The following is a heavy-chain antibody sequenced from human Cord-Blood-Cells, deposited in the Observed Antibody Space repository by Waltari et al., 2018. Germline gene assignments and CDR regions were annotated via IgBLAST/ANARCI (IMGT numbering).Heavy chain of an antibody. CDR3: TLQGGATDY. V-gene: IGHV3-73*01. D-gene: IGHD1-26*01. CDR1: GFTFSGSA. J-gene: IGHJ4*02. Sequence: EVQLVESGGGLVQPGGSLKLSCAASGFTFSGSAMHWVRQASGKGLRWVGRIRSKANSYATAYDASVKGRFTISRDDSKNTAYLQINSLKTEDTAVYYCTLQGGATDYWGQGTLVTVSS. CDR2: IRSKANSYAT.